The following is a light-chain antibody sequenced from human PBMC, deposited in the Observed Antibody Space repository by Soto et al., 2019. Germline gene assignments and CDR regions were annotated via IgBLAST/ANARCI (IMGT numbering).Light chain of an antibody. CDR2: GAS. Sequence: EIVMTQSPATLSVSPGERATLSCRASQSVSSNLAWYQHKPGQAPRLLIYGASTRATGISARFSGSGSGTEFTLTISSLQSEDVAVYYCQQYGNWPPRTFGQGTKVEIK. CDR3: QQYGNWPPRT. V-gene: IGKV3-15*01. CDR1: QSVSSN. J-gene: IGKJ1*01.